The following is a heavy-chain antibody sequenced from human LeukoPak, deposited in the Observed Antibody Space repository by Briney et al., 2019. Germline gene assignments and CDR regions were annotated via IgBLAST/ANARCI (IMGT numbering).Heavy chain of an antibody. CDR1: GSTFDDYA. CDR2: ISWDGGST. Sequence: GGSLRLSCAASGSTFDDYAMHWVRQAPGKGLEWVSLISWDGGSTYYADSVKGRFTISRDNSKNSLYLQMNSLRAEDTALYYCAKGSSSGRPYYYYYGMDVWGKGTAVTVSS. V-gene: IGHV3-43D*04. J-gene: IGHJ6*04. CDR3: AKGSSSGRPYYYYYGMDV. D-gene: IGHD6-19*01.